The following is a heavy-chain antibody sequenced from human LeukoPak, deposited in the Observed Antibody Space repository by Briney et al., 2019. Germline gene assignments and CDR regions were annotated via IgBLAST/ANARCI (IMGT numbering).Heavy chain of an antibody. CDR3: ARDRGGYSYGLSSPTHDY. CDR2: IYHSGST. V-gene: IGHV4-39*07. J-gene: IGHJ4*02. D-gene: IGHD5-18*01. CDR1: GGSISSSSYY. Sequence: SETLSLTCTVSGGSISSSSYYWGWIRQPPGKGLEWIGSIYHSGSTYYNPSLKSRVTISVDTSKNQFSLKLSSVTAADTAVYYCARDRGGYSYGLSSPTHDYWGQGTLVTVSS.